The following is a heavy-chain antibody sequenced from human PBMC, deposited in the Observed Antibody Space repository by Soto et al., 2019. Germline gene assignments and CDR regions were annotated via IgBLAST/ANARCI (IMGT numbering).Heavy chain of an antibody. D-gene: IGHD3-10*01. CDR3: ARGTWIVRGLIPDAFDI. CDR2: IYNSGTS. V-gene: IGHV3-66*01. J-gene: IGHJ3*02. Sequence: EVQLVESGGGLVQPGGSLRLSCAASGFTVSSHYINLVRQAPGKGLDWVSVIYNSGTSFYADSVKGRFTVSRDTAKNSVFLQMSSLRAEDTAVYFCARGTWIVRGLIPDAFDIWGQGTMVTVSS. CDR1: GFTVSSHY.